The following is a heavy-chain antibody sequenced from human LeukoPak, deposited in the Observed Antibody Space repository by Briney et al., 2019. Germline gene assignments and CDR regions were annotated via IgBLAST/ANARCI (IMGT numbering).Heavy chain of an antibody. D-gene: IGHD2-15*01. J-gene: IGHJ4*02. V-gene: IGHV3-30*18. CDR1: GFTFSSYG. CDR2: ISYDGSNK. CDR3: AKDLAVVVVAADAFDY. Sequence: PGGSLGLSCAASGFTFSSYGMHWVRQAPGKGLEWVAVISYDGSNKYYADSVKGRFTISRDNSKNTLYLQMNSLRAEDTAVYYCAKDLAVVVVAADAFDYWGQGTLVTVSS.